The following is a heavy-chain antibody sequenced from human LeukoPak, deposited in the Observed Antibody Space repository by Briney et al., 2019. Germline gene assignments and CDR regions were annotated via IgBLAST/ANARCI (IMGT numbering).Heavy chain of an antibody. Sequence: GESLKISCKGSGDSFTTYWIAWVRQMPGKGLGWMGIIYPGDSDTRYSPSFQGQVTISADKSIGTAYLQWSSLKASGTAMYYCARRVRDAFDIWGQGTMVTVSS. CDR1: GDSFTTYW. D-gene: IGHD3-3*01. J-gene: IGHJ3*02. CDR3: ARRVRDAFDI. V-gene: IGHV5-51*01. CDR2: IYPGDSDT.